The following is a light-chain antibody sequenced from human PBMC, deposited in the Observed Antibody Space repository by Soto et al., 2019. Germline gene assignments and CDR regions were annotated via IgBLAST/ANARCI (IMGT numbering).Light chain of an antibody. CDR2: DAS. V-gene: IGKV3-11*01. CDR1: QSVSRY. CDR3: QQRSNWSIT. Sequence: ILMTQSPSTLAVSPGERATLSCRASQSVSRYLAWYQQKPGQAPRLLIYDASNRATGIPARFSGSGSGTDFTLTISSLEPEDFEVYYCQQRSNWSITFGQGTRLEIK. J-gene: IGKJ5*01.